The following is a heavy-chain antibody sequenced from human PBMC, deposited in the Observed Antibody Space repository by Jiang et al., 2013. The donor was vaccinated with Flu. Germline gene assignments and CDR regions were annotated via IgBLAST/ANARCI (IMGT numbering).Heavy chain of an antibody. CDR2: GST. CDR3: ASLKGAIFDY. J-gene: IGHJ4*02. Sequence: GSTYYNPSLKSRVTISVDTSKNQFSLKLTSVTAADTAVYYCASLKGAIFDYWGQGTLVTVSS. V-gene: IGHV4-39*01. D-gene: IGHD2-2*01.